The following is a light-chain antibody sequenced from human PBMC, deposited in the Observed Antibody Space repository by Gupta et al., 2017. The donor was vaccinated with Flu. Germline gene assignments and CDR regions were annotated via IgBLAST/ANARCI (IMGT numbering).Light chain of an antibody. CDR2: ADR. CDR3: QVWDRSSDNVV. Sequence: KKDKITGGETKVGSKIVDWYPQRPGQAPVLLVYADRGRRSGIPERFSGANYGTTATLTISRVEAGDEADYYCQVWDRSSDNVVLGGGTKLTVL. V-gene: IGLV3-21*03. CDR1: KVGSKI. J-gene: IGLJ2*01.